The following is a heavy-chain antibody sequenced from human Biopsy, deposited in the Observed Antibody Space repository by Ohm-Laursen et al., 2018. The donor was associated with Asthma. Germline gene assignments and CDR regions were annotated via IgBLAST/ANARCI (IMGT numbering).Heavy chain of an antibody. D-gene: IGHD3-10*01. V-gene: IGHV3-33*05. CDR1: GFTFSSYG. J-gene: IGHJ4*02. CDR2: MSYDGSIK. CDR3: ARGLDYSGRSGFDY. Sequence: SLRLSCAASGFTFSSYGMDWVRQAPGKGLEWVALMSYDGSIKDYADFVKGRFTISRDNSMNTLYLHMNSLRVEDTAVYYCARGLDYSGRSGFDYWGQGTLVIVSS.